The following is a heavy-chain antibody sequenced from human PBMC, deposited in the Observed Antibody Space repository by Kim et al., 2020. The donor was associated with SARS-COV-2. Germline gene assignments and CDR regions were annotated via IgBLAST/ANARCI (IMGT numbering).Heavy chain of an antibody. CDR3: AAQRRSEGDYVIGVQDY. CDR1: GYTFTGYY. CDR2: INPNSGGT. J-gene: IGHJ4*02. D-gene: IGHD4-17*01. V-gene: IGHV1-2*02. Sequence: ASVKVSCKASGYTFTGYYMHWVRQAPGQGLEWMGWINPNSGGTNYAQKFQGRVTMTRDTSISTAYMELSRLRSDDTAVYYCAAQRRSEGDYVIGVQDYWGQGTLVTVSS.